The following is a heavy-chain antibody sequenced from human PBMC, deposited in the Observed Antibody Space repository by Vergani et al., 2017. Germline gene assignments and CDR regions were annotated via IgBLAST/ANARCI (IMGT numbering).Heavy chain of an antibody. CDR1: GGSISSGSYY. Sequence: QVQLQESGPGLVKPSQTLSLTCTVSGGSISSGSYYWTWIRQHPANGLEWIGYIYHSGSTFYNPSLESRVSISIDTSKNQFYLNLTSVTVADTAMYFCARDRTPNAFDIWGKGTMVSVSS. J-gene: IGHJ3*02. CDR2: IYHSGST. V-gene: IGHV4-31*03. CDR3: ARDRTPNAFDI.